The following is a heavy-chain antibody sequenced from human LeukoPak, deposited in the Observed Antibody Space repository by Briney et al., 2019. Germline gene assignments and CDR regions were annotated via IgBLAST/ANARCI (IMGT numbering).Heavy chain of an antibody. CDR1: GYTFTSYD. CDR3: ATRYSSSRHDNVPFADY. Sequence: GASVKVSCKASGYTFTSYDINWVRQATGQGLEWMGWMNPNSGNTGYAQKFQGRVTITRNTSISTAYMELSSLRSEDTAVYYCATRYSSSRHDNVPFADYWGQGTLVTVSS. CDR2: MNPNSGNT. D-gene: IGHD6-13*01. V-gene: IGHV1-8*03. J-gene: IGHJ4*02.